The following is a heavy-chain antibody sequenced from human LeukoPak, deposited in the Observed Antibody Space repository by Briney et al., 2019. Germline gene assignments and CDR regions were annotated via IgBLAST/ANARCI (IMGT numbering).Heavy chain of an antibody. CDR3: ARERGSYWYYFDY. D-gene: IGHD1-26*01. CDR1: GFTFSSYA. J-gene: IGHJ4*02. Sequence: GGSLRLSCAASGFTFSSYAMSWVRQAPGKGLEWVSAISGSGGSTYYADSVKGRFTISRDNSKNTLDLHMNSLRAEDTAVYYCARERGSYWYYFDYWGPGTLVTVSS. CDR2: ISGSGGST. V-gene: IGHV3-23*01.